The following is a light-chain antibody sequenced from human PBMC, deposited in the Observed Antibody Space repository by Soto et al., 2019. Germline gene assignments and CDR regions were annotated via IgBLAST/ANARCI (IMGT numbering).Light chain of an antibody. CDR2: GAS. J-gene: IGKJ3*01. CDR3: QQYGSSLFT. CDR1: QSVSSSY. Sequence: EIVLTQSPGTLSLSPGERATLSCSASQSVSSSYLAWYQQKPGQAPRLLIYGASSRATGITDRLSGSGSGTDFTVIISRLEPEDVAVYDCQQYGSSLFTFGPGTKVDIK. V-gene: IGKV3-20*01.